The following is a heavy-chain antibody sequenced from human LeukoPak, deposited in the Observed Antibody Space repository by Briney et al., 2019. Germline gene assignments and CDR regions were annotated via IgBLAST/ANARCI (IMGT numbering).Heavy chain of an antibody. Sequence: GESLKISCKGSGYSFTSYWIGWVRQMPGKGLEWMGIIYPGDSDTRYSPSFQGQVTISADKSISTAYLQWSSLKASDTAMYYCARIYCSSTSCYTPNYYYYYMDVWGQGTLVTVSS. J-gene: IGHJ6*03. CDR1: GYSFTSYW. CDR2: IYPGDSDT. CDR3: ARIYCSSTSCYTPNYYYYYMDV. D-gene: IGHD2-2*02. V-gene: IGHV5-51*01.